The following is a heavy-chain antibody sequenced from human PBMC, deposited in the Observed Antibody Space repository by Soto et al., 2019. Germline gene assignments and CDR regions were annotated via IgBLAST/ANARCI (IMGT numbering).Heavy chain of an antibody. CDR3: AGFAAGGVYAKDY. D-gene: IGHD2-8*01. CDR2: INPNSGGT. CDR1: GYTFTGYY. J-gene: IGHJ4*02. V-gene: IGHV1-2*02. Sequence: ASVKAFCKASGYTFTGYYMHWVRQAPGQGLEWMGWINPNSGGTNYAQKFQGRVTMTRDTSISTAYMELSRLRSDDTAVYYCAGFAAGGVYAKDYWGQGTLVTVSS.